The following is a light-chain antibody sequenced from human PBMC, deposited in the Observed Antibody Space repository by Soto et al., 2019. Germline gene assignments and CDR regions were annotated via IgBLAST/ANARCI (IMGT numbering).Light chain of an antibody. J-gene: IGKJ4*01. Sequence: DIQMTQSPSSVSASVGDRVTITCRASQSISSWLAWYQQKPGKAPKLLIYKASSLESGVPSRFSGSGSGTEFTFTISSLQPEDVATYYCQQYDNIPLTFGGGTKVDIK. CDR1: QSISSW. CDR3: QQYDNIPLT. CDR2: KAS. V-gene: IGKV1-5*03.